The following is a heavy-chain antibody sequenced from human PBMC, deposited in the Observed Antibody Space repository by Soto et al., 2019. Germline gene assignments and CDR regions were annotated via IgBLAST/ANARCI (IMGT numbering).Heavy chain of an antibody. V-gene: IGHV3-30*04. D-gene: IGHD6-19*01. J-gene: IGHJ4*02. Sequence: QVQLVESGGGVVQPGRSLRLSCAASGFTFSNYAMHWVRQAPGKGLEWVAVISYDGRNKYYADSVKGRFTISRDNSKNTLYLQMNSRRAEDTAVYFCARDARSRWYNYWGQGTLVTV. CDR1: GFTFSNYA. CDR3: ARDARSRWYNY. CDR2: ISYDGRNK.